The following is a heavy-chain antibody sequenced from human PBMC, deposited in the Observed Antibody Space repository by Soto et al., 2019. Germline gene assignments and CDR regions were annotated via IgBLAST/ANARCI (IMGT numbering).Heavy chain of an antibody. CDR2: ISNDGSDK. V-gene: IGHV3-30*18. CDR1: GFTFNNYG. J-gene: IGHJ3*01. CDR3: AKDQGIAASHGID. Sequence: GSLRLSCAASGFTFNNYGMHWVRQAPGKGLEWVAVISNDGSDKYYADSVKGRLTISRDNSKNTVYLQMNSLRAEDTAVYYCAKDQGIAASHGIDWGQGTMVTVSS. D-gene: IGHD6-13*01.